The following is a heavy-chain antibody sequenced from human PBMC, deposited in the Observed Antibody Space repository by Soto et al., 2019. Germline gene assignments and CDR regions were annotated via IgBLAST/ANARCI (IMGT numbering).Heavy chain of an antibody. CDR2: INQDGSQK. CDR3: AKRHCTAPTCYAYHDS. J-gene: IGHJ4*02. CDR1: GFTFSSYW. D-gene: IGHD2-2*01. Sequence: EVQLVESGGGLVQPGGSLRLSCAASGFTFSSYWMSWVRQAPGKGLEWVANINQDGSQKNFVDSVKGRFTISRDNAKSSRYLQMDSLRAEDTAVYYCAKRHCTAPTCYAYHDSWGQGSLVTVSS. V-gene: IGHV3-7*01.